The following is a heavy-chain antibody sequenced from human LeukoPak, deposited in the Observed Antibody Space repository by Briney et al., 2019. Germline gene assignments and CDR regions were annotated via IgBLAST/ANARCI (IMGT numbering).Heavy chain of an antibody. V-gene: IGHV4-34*01. D-gene: IGHD3-10*01. CDR3: ARGDGSGSYYTPLDS. J-gene: IGHJ4*02. CDR1: GFTFSSYW. CDR2: INHSGST. Sequence: GSLRLSCAASGFTFSSYWMSWIRQPPGKGLEWIGEINHSGSTNYNPSLDSRVTISADRSKNQFSLKLSSVTAADTAVYYCARGDGSGSYYTPLDSWGQGTLVTVSS.